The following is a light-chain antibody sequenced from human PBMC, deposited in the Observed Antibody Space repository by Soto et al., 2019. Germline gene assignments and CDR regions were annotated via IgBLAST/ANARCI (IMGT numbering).Light chain of an antibody. J-gene: IGLJ2*01. V-gene: IGLV3-21*02. CDR2: ADS. Sequence: SYELTQAPSVSVAPGQTARITCGGNHIGSKSVHWYQQKPGQAPVLVVYADSDRPAGIPDRFSGSNSGNTATLTISRVEAGDEADYSCQVWDSSSDPHVVFGGGTKLTVL. CDR3: QVWDSSSDPHVV. CDR1: HIGSKS.